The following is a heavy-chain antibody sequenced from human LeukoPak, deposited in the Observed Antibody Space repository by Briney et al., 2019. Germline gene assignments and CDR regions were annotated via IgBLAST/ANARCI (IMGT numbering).Heavy chain of an antibody. CDR1: GFTFTTCA. CDR3: AKGDDYGANTRLPKYNWFDP. CDR2: IRYDANNK. V-gene: IGHV3-30*02. D-gene: IGHD4-23*01. Sequence: PGGSLTLSCAASGFTFTTCAMHWVRQAPGKGLEWVAYIRYDANNKNYADSVKGRFTISRDNSKDMLYLQMNSLRPEDTAVYYCAKGDDYGANTRLPKYNWFDPWGQGTLVTVSS. J-gene: IGHJ5*02.